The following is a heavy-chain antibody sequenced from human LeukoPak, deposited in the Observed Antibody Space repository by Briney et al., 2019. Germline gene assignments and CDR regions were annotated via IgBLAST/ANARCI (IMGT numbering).Heavy chain of an antibody. CDR2: ISYDGSNK. V-gene: IGHV3-30-3*01. CDR1: GFTFSSYV. J-gene: IGHJ4*02. Sequence: AGGSLRLSCAASGFTFSSYVMHWVRQAPGKGLEWVAVISYDGSNKYYADSVKGRFTISRDNSKNTLYLQMNSLRAEDTAVYYCARVGVRGVYKGNLDYWGQGTLVTVSS. CDR3: ARVGVRGVYKGNLDY. D-gene: IGHD3-10*01.